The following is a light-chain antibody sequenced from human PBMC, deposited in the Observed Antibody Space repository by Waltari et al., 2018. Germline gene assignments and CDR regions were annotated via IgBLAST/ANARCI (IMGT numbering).Light chain of an antibody. J-gene: IGKJ1*01. V-gene: IGKV3-20*01. CDR1: QSVSRS. Sequence: EIVLTQSPGTLSLSPGERATLSCRASQSVSRSLAWYQQKPGQAPRLLIYGASSRATGVPDRFSGSGSGTDFSLTISRLEPEDFAVYYCQHYVRLPVSFGQATKVEIK. CDR3: QHYVRLPVS. CDR2: GAS.